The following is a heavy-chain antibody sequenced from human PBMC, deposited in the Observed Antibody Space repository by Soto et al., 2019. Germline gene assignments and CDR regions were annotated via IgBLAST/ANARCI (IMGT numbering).Heavy chain of an antibody. V-gene: IGHV3-30*18. CDR3: AKGGRAYCGGDCRYYFDY. CDR1: IFTFSGYG. D-gene: IGHD2-21*02. J-gene: IGHJ4*02. CDR2: ISYDGSNK. Sequence: GGSLRLSCAASIFTFSGYGMHWVRQAPGKGLEWVAVISYDGSNKFYADSVKGRFTISRDNSKNTLYLQMNSLRAEDTAVYYCAKGGRAYCGGDCRYYFDYWGQGTLVTVSS.